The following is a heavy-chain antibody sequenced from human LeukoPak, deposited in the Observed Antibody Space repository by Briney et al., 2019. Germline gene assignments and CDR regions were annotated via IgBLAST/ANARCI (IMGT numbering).Heavy chain of an antibody. V-gene: IGHV4-59*01. CDR2: IYYSGST. CDR1: GCSISSYY. J-gene: IGHJ4*02. Sequence: SETLSLTCPVSGCSISSYYWSWIRQPPGKGLEWIGYIYYSGSTNYNPSLKSRVTISVDTSKNQFSLKLSSVTAADTAVYYCARGPPTYRLYYFDYWGQGTLVTVSS. CDR3: ARGPPTYRLYYFDY.